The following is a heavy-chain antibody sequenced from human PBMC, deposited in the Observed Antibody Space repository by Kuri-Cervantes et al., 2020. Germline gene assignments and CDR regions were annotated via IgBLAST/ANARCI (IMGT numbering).Heavy chain of an antibody. CDR3: AGPYYDISTGYSHDAFDI. Sequence: ASVKVSCKASGYTFTGYYMHWVRQAPGQGLEWMGWINPNSGGTNYAQKFQGRVTMTRVTSISTAYMELSRLRSDDTAVYYCAGPYYDISTGYSHDAFDIWGQGTMVTVSS. CDR2: INPNSGGT. V-gene: IGHV1-2*02. CDR1: GYTFTGYY. D-gene: IGHD3-9*01. J-gene: IGHJ3*02.